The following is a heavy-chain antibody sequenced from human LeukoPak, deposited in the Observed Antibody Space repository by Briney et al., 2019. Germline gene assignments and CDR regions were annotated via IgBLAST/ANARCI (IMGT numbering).Heavy chain of an antibody. CDR2: IGTAGDT. V-gene: IGHV3-13*01. Sequence: GGSLRLSCAASGFTFSSYGMRWVRQPTGKCLEWVSAIGTAGDTYYPGSVKGRFTISRENAKNSLYLQMNSLRAGDTAVYYCARAGNYDYFDYWGQGTLVTVSS. D-gene: IGHD1-7*01. CDR3: ARAGNYDYFDY. CDR1: GFTFSSYG. J-gene: IGHJ4*02.